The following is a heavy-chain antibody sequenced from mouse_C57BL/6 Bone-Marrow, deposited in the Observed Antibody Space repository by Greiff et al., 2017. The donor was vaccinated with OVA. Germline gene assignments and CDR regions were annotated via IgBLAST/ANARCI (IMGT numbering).Heavy chain of an antibody. V-gene: IGHV5-6*01. Sequence: EVHLVESGGDLVKPGGSLKLSCAASGFTFSSYGMSWVRQTPDKRLEWVATISSGGSYTYYPDSVKGRFTISRDNAKNTLYLQMSSLKSEDTAMYYCARQGGRGFAYWGQGTLVTVSA. CDR3: ARQGGRGFAY. CDR1: GFTFSSYG. J-gene: IGHJ3*01. D-gene: IGHD3-3*01. CDR2: ISSGGSYT.